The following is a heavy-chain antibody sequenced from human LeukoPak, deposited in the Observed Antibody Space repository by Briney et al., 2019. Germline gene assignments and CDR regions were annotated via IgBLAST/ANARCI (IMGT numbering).Heavy chain of an antibody. J-gene: IGHJ4*02. CDR3: ASQYYDILTGYSLDY. V-gene: IGHV4-39*07. D-gene: IGHD3-9*01. CDR1: GGSISSSSYY. CDR2: IYHSGST. Sequence: SSETLSLTCTVSGGSISSSSYYWGWIRQPPGKGLEWIGSIYHSGSTYYNPSLKSRVTISVDTSKNQFSLKLSSVTAADTAVYYCASQYYDILTGYSLDYWGQGTLVTVSS.